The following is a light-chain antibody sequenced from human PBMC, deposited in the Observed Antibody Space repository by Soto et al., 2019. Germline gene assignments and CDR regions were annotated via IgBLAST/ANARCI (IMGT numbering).Light chain of an antibody. Sequence: EIVVTQSPGTLSLSPGERATLSCRASQSVSSSYLAWYHQKPGQAPRLLIYGASSRATGIPDRFSGSGSGIDFTLTISRLEPENFAIDYCQQYGTSPRFTFGPGTNVHIK. CDR2: GAS. CDR3: QQYGTSPRFT. CDR1: QSVSSSY. J-gene: IGKJ3*01. V-gene: IGKV3-20*01.